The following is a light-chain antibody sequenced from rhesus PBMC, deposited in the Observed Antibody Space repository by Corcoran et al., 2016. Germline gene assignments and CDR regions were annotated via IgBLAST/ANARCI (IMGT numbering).Light chain of an antibody. CDR2: GGS. Sequence: DVVMTQTSLSLPITPGEAASISCRSTHTLLHRNGNTYLHWYLQKPGQSPQLLIYGGSNRASGVPDRISGSGSGTNFTLKISKVGAEAVGIYYCVQAIAFPLTFGEGTKLEIK. J-gene: IGKJ4*01. CDR3: VQAIAFPLT. V-gene: IGKV2-72*01. CDR1: HTLLHRNGNTY.